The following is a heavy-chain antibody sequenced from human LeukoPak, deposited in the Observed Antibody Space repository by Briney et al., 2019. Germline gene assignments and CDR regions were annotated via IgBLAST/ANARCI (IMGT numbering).Heavy chain of an antibody. CDR3: ARGGGIAARAFDI. J-gene: IGHJ3*02. D-gene: IGHD6-25*01. Sequence: GGSLRLSCAASGFTFSSKAMKWLRQAPGRGLEWVAHISSSGSTIFYADSVKGRFTISRDNTKNSLFLQMNSLRDEDTAVYYCARGGGIAARAFDIWGQGTMVTVSS. V-gene: IGHV3-48*02. CDR1: GFTFSSKA. CDR2: ISSSGSTI.